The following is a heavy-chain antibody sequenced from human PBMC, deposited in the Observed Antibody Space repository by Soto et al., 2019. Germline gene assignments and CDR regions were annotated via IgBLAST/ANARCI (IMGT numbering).Heavy chain of an antibody. D-gene: IGHD2-2*01. J-gene: IGHJ2*01. CDR1: GGTFSSYT. CDR2: IIPILGIA. Sequence: QVQLVQSGAEVKKPGSSVKVSCKASGGTFSSYTISWVRQAPGQGLEWMGRIIPILGIANYAQKFQGRVKITADKYTSTAYMEMRSLRSEDTAVYYCARDGGGVVVPAADWYFDLWGRGTLVTVSS. CDR3: ARDGGGVVVPAADWYFDL. V-gene: IGHV1-69*08.